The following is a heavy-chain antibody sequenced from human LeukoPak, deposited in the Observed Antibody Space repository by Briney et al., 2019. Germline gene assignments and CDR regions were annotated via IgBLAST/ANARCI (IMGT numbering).Heavy chain of an antibody. J-gene: IGHJ3*02. CDR3: ARGVAAAGNAFDI. Sequence: GGSLRLSCAASGFTFSSYWMSWVRQAPGKGLEWVSVIYSGGSTYYADSVKGRFTISRDNSKNTLYLQMNSLRAEDTAVYYCARGVAAAGNAFDIWGQGTMVTVSS. CDR2: IYSGGST. CDR1: GFTFSSYW. V-gene: IGHV3-53*01. D-gene: IGHD6-13*01.